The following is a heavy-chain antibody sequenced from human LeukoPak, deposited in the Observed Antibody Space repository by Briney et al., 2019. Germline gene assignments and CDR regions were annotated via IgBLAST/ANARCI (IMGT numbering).Heavy chain of an antibody. CDR1: GFTFSSYS. J-gene: IGHJ4*02. CDR2: ISSSSSYI. CDR3: ARDQGSGKLDY. Sequence: GGSLRLSCAASGFTFSSYSMNWDRQAPGKGLEWVSSISSSSSYIYYADSVKGRFTISRDNAKNSLYLQMNSLRAEDTAVYYCARDQGSGKLDYWGQGTLVTVSS. D-gene: IGHD1-26*01. V-gene: IGHV3-21*01.